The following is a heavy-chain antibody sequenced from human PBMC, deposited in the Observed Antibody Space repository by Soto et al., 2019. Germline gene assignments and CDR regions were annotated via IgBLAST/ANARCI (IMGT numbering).Heavy chain of an antibody. Sequence: KFQGRVTITRDTSASTAYMELSSLRSEDTAVYYCARDRTRIVVVPAAMGYWGQGTLVTVSS. V-gene: IGHV1-3*01. J-gene: IGHJ4*02. D-gene: IGHD2-2*01. CDR3: ARDRTRIVVVPAAMGY.